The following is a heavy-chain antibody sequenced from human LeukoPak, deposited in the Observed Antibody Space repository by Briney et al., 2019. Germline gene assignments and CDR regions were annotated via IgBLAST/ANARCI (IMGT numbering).Heavy chain of an antibody. CDR1: GGSFSGYY. V-gene: IGHV4-34*01. CDR3: ARLIAAAGTRYFDY. D-gene: IGHD6-13*01. J-gene: IGHJ4*02. Sequence: SETLSLTCAVYGGSFSGYYWSWIRQPPGKGLEWIGEINHSGSTNHNPSLKSRVTISVDTSKDQFSLKLSSVTAADTAVYYCARLIAAAGTRYFDYWGQGTLVTVSS. CDR2: INHSGST.